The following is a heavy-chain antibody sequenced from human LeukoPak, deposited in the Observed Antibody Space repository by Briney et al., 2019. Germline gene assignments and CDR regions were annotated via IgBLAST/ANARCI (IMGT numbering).Heavy chain of an antibody. CDR1: GFTFSSYA. V-gene: IGHV3-30*04. CDR3: ARVVYCSGGSCYSGPFYDY. Sequence: PGGSLRLSCTASGFTFSSYAMHWVRQAPGKGLEWVAAISYDGSNKYYADSVKGRFTISRDNSKNTLYLQMNSLRAEDTAVYYCARVVYCSGGSCYSGPFYDYWGQGTLVTVSS. J-gene: IGHJ4*02. D-gene: IGHD2-15*01. CDR2: ISYDGSNK.